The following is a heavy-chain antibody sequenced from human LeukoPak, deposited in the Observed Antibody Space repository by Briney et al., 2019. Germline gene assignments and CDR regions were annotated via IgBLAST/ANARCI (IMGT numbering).Heavy chain of an antibody. CDR2: IYYSGSP. CDR1: GGSFSAYY. CDR3: ARHVGFITMVRGVINNNWFDP. V-gene: IGHV4-34*01. J-gene: IGHJ5*02. D-gene: IGHD3-10*01. Sequence: SETLSLTCAIYGGSFSAYYWNWIRQPPGKGLEWIGSIYYSGSPYYNPSLKSRVTISVDTSKKQFSLKLSSVTAADTAVYYCARHVGFITMVRGVINNNWFDPWGQGTLVTVSS.